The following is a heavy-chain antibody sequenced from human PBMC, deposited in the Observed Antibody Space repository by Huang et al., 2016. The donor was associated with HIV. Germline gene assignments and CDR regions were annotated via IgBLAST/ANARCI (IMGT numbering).Heavy chain of an antibody. V-gene: IGHV3-30*18. CDR3: AKESRWFSDFDH. Sequence: QVHLVESGGGVVQPGGSLRLSCAASGFKLSGFGMPWVRQAPGKGVEGVAVISDDGRSKVYTDSVKGRFTISRDNSDNTLSLQMKGLRPDDTAVYYCAKESRWFSDFDHWGQGVLVSVSS. J-gene: IGHJ4*02. CDR1: GFKLSGFG. CDR2: ISDDGRSK. D-gene: IGHD2-15*01.